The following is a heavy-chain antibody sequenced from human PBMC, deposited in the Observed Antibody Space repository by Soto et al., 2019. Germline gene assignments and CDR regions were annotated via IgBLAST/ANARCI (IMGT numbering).Heavy chain of an antibody. Sequence: GGSLRLSCAASGFTFSDYYMSWIRQAPGKGLEWVSYISSSSSYTNYADSVKGRFTISRDNAKNSLYLQMNSLRAEDTAVYYCARGWIQLWLPDPNFDYWGQGTLVTVSS. D-gene: IGHD5-18*01. CDR3: ARGWIQLWLPDPNFDY. V-gene: IGHV3-11*06. J-gene: IGHJ4*02. CDR2: ISSSSSYT. CDR1: GFTFSDYY.